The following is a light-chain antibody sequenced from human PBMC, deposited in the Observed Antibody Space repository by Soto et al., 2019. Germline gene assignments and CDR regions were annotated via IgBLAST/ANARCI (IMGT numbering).Light chain of an antibody. CDR2: DAS. CDR3: QEHKYISGT. V-gene: IGKV1-5*01. CDR1: QSINKW. J-gene: IGKJ1*01. Sequence: DIQMTQSPSTLSASVGDRVTITCRVSQSINKWLAWYQQKPGKAPKLLIFDASTLESGVPSRFSGSGSGTEFTLTISSLQPDDFATYYCQEHKYISGTFGQGTKVEIK.